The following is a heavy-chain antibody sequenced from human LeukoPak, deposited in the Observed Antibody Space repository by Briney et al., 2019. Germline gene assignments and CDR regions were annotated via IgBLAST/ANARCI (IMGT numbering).Heavy chain of an antibody. CDR3: ARQSGAGWFDP. CDR1: GYSFTSSW. V-gene: IGHV5-51*01. J-gene: IGHJ5*02. Sequence: GESLKISCQASGYSFTSSWIGWARQMPGKGLEWMAIINPGDSDTRYSPSFQGQVTISADKSISTVYLQWGSLKASDTAMYYCARQSGAGWFDPWGQGTLVTVSS. D-gene: IGHD3-10*01. CDR2: INPGDSDT.